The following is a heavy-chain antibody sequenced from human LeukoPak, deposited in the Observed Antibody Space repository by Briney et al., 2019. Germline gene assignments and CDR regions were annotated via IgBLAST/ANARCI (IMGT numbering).Heavy chain of an antibody. V-gene: IGHV3-23*01. CDR1: GFTFSSYA. Sequence: PGGSLRLSCAASGFTFSSYAMSWVRQAPGKGLEWVSAISGSGGSTYYADSVKGRFTISRDNSKNTLYLQMNSLRAEDTAVYYCAKGPRGPGSRDGYNLDYWGQGTLVTVSS. J-gene: IGHJ4*02. CDR3: AKGPRGPGSRDGYNLDY. CDR2: ISGSGGST. D-gene: IGHD5-24*01.